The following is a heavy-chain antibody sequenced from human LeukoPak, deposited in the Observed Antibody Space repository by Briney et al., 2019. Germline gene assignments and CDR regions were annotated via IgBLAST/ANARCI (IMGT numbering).Heavy chain of an antibody. D-gene: IGHD3-22*01. CDR2: ISGSGGST. CDR3: AKEHYDSSGYYSDY. Sequence: TGGSLRLSCAASGFTFSSYAMSWVRQAPEKGLEWVSAISGSGGSTYYADSVKGRFTISRDNSMNTLFLQMNSLRAEDTAVYFCAKEHYDSSGYYSDYWGQGTLVTVSS. J-gene: IGHJ4*02. CDR1: GFTFSSYA. V-gene: IGHV3-23*01.